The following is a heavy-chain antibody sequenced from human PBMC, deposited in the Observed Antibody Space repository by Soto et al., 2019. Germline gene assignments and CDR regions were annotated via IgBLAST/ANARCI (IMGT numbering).Heavy chain of an antibody. CDR1: GYTFTGYY. Sequence: ASVKVSCKASGYTFTGYYMHWVRQAPGQGLEWMGWINPNSGGTNYAQKFQGWVTMTRDTSISTAYMELSRLRSDDTAVYYCARGPNYYDSSGYYYGRAFDIWGQGTMVTV. CDR2: INPNSGGT. V-gene: IGHV1-2*04. CDR3: ARGPNYYDSSGYYYGRAFDI. D-gene: IGHD3-22*01. J-gene: IGHJ3*02.